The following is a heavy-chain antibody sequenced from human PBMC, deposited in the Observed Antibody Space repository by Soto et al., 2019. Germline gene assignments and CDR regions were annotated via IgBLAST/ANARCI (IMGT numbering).Heavy chain of an antibody. Sequence: PSETLSLTCTVSGGSISSGGYYWSWIRQHPGKGLEWIGYIYYGGSTYYNPSLKSRVTISVDTSKNQFSLKLSSVTAADTAVYYCAREGASLIFGFDYWGQGTLVTVSS. V-gene: IGHV4-31*03. CDR1: GGSISSGGYY. D-gene: IGHD3-3*02. J-gene: IGHJ4*02. CDR3: AREGASLIFGFDY. CDR2: IYYGGST.